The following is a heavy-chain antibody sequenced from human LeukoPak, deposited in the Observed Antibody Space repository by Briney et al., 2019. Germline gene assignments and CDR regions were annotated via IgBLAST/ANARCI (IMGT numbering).Heavy chain of an antibody. V-gene: IGHV4-59*08. CDR3: ARQNYYYGSGSPSMTDY. D-gene: IGHD3-10*01. CDR2: IYYSGST. J-gene: IGHJ4*02. CDR1: GGSISSYY. Sequence: SETLSLTCTVSGGSISSYYWSWIRQPPGKGLEWIGYIYYSGSTNYNPSLKSRVTISVDTSKNQFSLKLSSVTAADTAVYYCARQNYYYGSGSPSMTDYWGQGTLVVVSS.